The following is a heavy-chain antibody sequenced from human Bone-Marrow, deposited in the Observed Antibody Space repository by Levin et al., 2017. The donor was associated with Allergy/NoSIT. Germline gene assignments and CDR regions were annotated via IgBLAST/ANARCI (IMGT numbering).Heavy chain of an antibody. D-gene: IGHD3-3*01. CDR1: EFTFSNYA. J-gene: IGHJ6*02. Sequence: SCVASEFTFSNYALSWVRQAPGKGLEWVSVISASGDNTYYADSVKGRFIISRDNSKDTLFLQMHSLRLEDTAIYYCAKDWRLRPLTLFGKHYGLDVWGQGTTVIVSS. V-gene: IGHV3-23*01. CDR2: ISASGDNT. CDR3: AKDWRLRPLTLFGKHYGLDV.